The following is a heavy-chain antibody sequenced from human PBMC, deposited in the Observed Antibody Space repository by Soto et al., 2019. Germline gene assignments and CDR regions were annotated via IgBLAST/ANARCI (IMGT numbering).Heavy chain of an antibody. J-gene: IGHJ4*02. CDR3: ATCPGAAYDYDY. D-gene: IGHD5-12*01. Sequence: PGGSLRLSCAASGFTFSSYAMSWVRQAPGKGLERVSAISGSGGSTYYADSVKGRFTISRDNSKNTLYLQMNSLRAEDTAVYYCATCPGAAYDYDYWGQGTLVTVSS. CDR2: ISGSGGST. CDR1: GFTFSSYA. V-gene: IGHV3-23*01.